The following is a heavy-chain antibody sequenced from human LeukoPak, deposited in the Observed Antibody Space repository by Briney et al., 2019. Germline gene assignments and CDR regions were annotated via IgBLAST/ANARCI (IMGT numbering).Heavy chain of an antibody. CDR1: GGSISSYY. D-gene: IGHD1-20*01. V-gene: IGHV4-59*01. J-gene: IGHJ4*02. CDR3: ARGTNWSQFDY. Sequence: PSETLTLTCTVSGGSISSYYWSWLRQPPGKGLEWIGYIYYSGSTNYNPSLKSRVTISVDTSKNQFSLKLSSVTAADTAVYYCARGTNWSQFDYWGQGTLVTVSS. CDR2: IYYSGST.